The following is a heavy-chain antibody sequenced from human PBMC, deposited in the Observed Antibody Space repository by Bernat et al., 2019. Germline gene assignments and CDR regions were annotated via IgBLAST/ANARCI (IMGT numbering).Heavy chain of an antibody. Sequence: EVQLVQSGAEVKKPGESLKISCKGSGYIFSDYWIGWVRQMPGKGLEWMGIIYPGDIRYSPSFQGQVTISVDTSINTAFLQWSSLKASDTAIYYCGRHGISGCESGNCYTSFYYYGMDVWGQGTTVTVSS. D-gene: IGHD3-10*01. CDR1: GYIFSDYW. CDR3: GRHGISGCESGNCYTSFYYYGMDV. V-gene: IGHV5-51*01. CDR2: IYPGDI. J-gene: IGHJ6*02.